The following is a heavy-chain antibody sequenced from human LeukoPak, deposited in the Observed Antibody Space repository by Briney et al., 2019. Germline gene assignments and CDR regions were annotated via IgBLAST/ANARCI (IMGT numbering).Heavy chain of an antibody. J-gene: IGHJ4*02. CDR3: ARGRPHGNDY. D-gene: IGHD4-23*01. CDR2: VSGSGVST. CDR1: GFTFSSYA. Sequence: GGSLRLSCAASGFTFSSYAMNWVRQAPGKGLEWVASVSGSGVSTYYADSVKGRFTISRDNAKNTLYLQMNSLRVEDTAVYYCARGRPHGNDYWGQGTLVTVSS. V-gene: IGHV3-23*01.